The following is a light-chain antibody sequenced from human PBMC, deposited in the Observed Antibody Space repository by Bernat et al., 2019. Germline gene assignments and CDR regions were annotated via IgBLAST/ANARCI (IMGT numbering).Light chain of an antibody. J-gene: IGKJ5*01. Sequence: DIQMTQSPSSLSASVGYRVTITCRASQTIANYLHWYEQEPGRAAKLLIYESYTVDSGVASRFSGSGSGTEFTLTISSLQPEEFATYYCQQSHMAPPITFGQGTRL. CDR2: ESY. CDR3: QQSHMAPPIT. V-gene: IGKV1-39*01. CDR1: QTIANY.